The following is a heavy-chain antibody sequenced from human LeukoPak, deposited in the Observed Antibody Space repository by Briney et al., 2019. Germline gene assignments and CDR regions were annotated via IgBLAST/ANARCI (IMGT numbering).Heavy chain of an antibody. Sequence: SVTVSCKASGGTYSSYAISWVRQAPGQGLEWMGRIIPILGIANYAQKFQGRVTITADKSTSTAYMELSSLRSEDTAVYYCARARSYSSSWYWFDPWGQGTLVTVSS. D-gene: IGHD6-13*01. V-gene: IGHV1-69*04. CDR2: IIPILGIA. CDR3: ARARSYSSSWYWFDP. J-gene: IGHJ5*02. CDR1: GGTYSSYA.